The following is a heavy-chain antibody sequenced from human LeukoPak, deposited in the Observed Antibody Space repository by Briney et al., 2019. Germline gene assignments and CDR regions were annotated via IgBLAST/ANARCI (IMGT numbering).Heavy chain of an antibody. CDR1: GFTFSSYG. CDR2: ISYDGSNK. V-gene: IGHV3-30*18. D-gene: IGHD3-9*01. J-gene: IGHJ4*02. Sequence: PGGSLRLSCAASGFTFSSYGMHWVRQAPGKGLEWVAVISYDGSNKYYADSVKGRFTISSDNSKNTLYLQMNSLRAEDTAVYYCAKDAIPLRYFDWFFDYWGQGTLVTVSS. CDR3: AKDAIPLRYFDWFFDY.